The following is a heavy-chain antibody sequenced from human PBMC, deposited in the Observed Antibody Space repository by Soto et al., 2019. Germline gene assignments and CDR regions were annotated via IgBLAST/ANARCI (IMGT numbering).Heavy chain of an antibody. V-gene: IGHV4-4*02. Sequence: QVQLQESGPGLVKPSGTLSLTCAVSGGSISSSNWWSWVRQPPGKGLEWIGAIYHSGSTNYNPSLNTRPTIPVAKPQPPFSLKLSSVTAAATAVYYCASSRGYWGQGTLVTVSS. CDR2: IYHSGST. J-gene: IGHJ4*02. CDR3: ASSRGY. CDR1: GGSISSSNW.